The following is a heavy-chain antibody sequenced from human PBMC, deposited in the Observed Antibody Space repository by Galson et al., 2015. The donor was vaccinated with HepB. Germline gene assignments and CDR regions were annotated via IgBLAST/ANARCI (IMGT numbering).Heavy chain of an antibody. Sequence: SLRLSCAASGFTVSSNYMSWVRQAPGKGLEWVSVIYSGGSTYYADSVKGRFTISRDSSKNTLYLQMISLRAEDTAVYYCASGRTPLRNYGMDVWGQGTAVTVSS. CDR1: GFTVSSNY. V-gene: IGHV3-66*02. D-gene: IGHD4-23*01. CDR2: IYSGGST. CDR3: ASGRTPLRNYGMDV. J-gene: IGHJ6*02.